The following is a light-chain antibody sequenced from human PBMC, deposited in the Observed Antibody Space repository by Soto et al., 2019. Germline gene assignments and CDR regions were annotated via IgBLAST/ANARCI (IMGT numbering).Light chain of an antibody. J-gene: IGKJ2*01. V-gene: IGKV1-5*01. CDR1: QNISNW. CDR3: QQYYTLYT. Sequence: DIQMTQSPSTLSASVGDRVTITCRASQNISNWLAWYQQRPGRAPNLLIHDASTLESWVPSRFSGSVSVTEFTLTISSLQPDDFATYYCQQYYTLYTFGQGTKLEIK. CDR2: DAS.